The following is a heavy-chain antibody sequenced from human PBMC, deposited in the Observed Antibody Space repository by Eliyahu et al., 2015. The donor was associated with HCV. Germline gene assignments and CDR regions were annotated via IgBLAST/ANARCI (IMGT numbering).Heavy chain of an antibody. J-gene: IGHJ3*02. CDR2: INHSGST. Sequence: QVQLQQWGAGLLKPSETLSLTXAVXXXSXSGYYWSXIXXPPGKGLEWIGEINHSGSTNYNPSLKSRVTISVDTSKNQFSLKLSSVTAADTAVYYCARGPTTVVTPSAFDIWGQGTMVTVSS. CDR1: XXSXSGYY. CDR3: ARGPTTVVTPSAFDI. D-gene: IGHD4-23*01. V-gene: IGHV4-34*01.